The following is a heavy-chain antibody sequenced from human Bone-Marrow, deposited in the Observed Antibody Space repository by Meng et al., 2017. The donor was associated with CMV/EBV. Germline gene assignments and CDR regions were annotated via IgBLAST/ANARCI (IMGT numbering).Heavy chain of an antibody. V-gene: IGHV3-30-3*01. CDR1: GFTFSSYA. CDR3: ARGGNYFDY. Sequence: GESLKISCAASGFTFSSYAMHWVRQAPGKWLEWVAVISYDGSNKYYADSVKGRFTISRDNSKNTLYLQMNSLRAEDTAVYYCARGGNYFDYWGQGTLVTVSS. CDR2: ISYDGSNK. J-gene: IGHJ4*02.